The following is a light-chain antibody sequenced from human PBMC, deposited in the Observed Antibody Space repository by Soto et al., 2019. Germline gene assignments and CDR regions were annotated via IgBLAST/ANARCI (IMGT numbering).Light chain of an antibody. CDR1: SSNVGSNT. V-gene: IGLV1-44*01. J-gene: IGLJ1*01. CDR3: AAWDDSLNAYV. CDR2: SNN. Sequence: QSILTQPPSASGTPGQRVTISCSGSSSNVGSNTVNWYQQLPGTAPKLLIYSNNQRPSGVPDRFSGSKSGTSASLATSGLQSGDEADYYCAAWDDSLNAYVFATGTKLTVL.